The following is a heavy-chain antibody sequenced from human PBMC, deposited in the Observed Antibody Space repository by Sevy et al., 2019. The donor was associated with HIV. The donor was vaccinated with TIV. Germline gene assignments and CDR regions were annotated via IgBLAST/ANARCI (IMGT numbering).Heavy chain of an antibody. Sequence: GGSLRLSCAASGFTFSSYWMSWVRQAPGKGLEWVATMKEDGSEKSYVDSVKDRFTISRDNAKNSLYLQMNSLRVDDTAVYYCVREGLGGFSYSLDCWGQGTLVTVSS. J-gene: IGHJ4*02. CDR2: MKEDGSEK. D-gene: IGHD5-18*01. CDR3: VREGLGGFSYSLDC. V-gene: IGHV3-7*01. CDR1: GFTFSSYW.